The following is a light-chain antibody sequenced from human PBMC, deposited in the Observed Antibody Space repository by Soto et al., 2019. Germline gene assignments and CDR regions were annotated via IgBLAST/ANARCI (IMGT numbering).Light chain of an antibody. CDR3: AAWDDSLSGRV. J-gene: IGLJ3*02. V-gene: IGLV1-47*02. CDR1: WSNFGAGYD. Sequence: QSVLTQPASVSGAPGQRVTISCTGSWSNFGAGYDVHWYQQLPGTAPKLLIYSNNQRPSGVPDRFSGSKSGTSASLAISGLRSEDEADYYCAAWDDSLSGRVFGGGTKVTVL. CDR2: SNN.